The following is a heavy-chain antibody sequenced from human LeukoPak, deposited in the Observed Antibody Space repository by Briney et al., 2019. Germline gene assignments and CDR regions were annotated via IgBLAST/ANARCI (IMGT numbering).Heavy chain of an antibody. J-gene: IGHJ4*02. CDR1: GGSFSGYY. Sequence: SETLSLTCAVYGGSFSGYYWSWIRQPPGKGLEWIGEINRSGSTNYNPSLKSRVTISVDTSKNQFSLKLSSVTAADTAVYYCARGLSGWYFYWGQGTLVTVSS. V-gene: IGHV4-34*01. CDR3: ARGLSGWYFY. D-gene: IGHD6-19*01. CDR2: INRSGST.